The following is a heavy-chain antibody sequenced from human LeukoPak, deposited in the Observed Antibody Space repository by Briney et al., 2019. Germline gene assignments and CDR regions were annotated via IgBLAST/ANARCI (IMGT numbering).Heavy chain of an antibody. Sequence: GGSLRLSCAVSGFTFSNSAMSWVRQAPGKGLEWVSGISRRGINTYYADSVRGRFTISRDNSKNTLNLQMNSLRAEDTAVYYCAKGSNYYDSSGQIDYWGQGTLVTVSS. J-gene: IGHJ4*02. CDR1: GFTFSNSA. D-gene: IGHD3-22*01. CDR2: ISRRGINT. CDR3: AKGSNYYDSSGQIDY. V-gene: IGHV3-23*01.